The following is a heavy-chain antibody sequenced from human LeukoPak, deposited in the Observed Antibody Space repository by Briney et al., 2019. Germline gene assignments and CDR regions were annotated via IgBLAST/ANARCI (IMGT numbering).Heavy chain of an antibody. V-gene: IGHV1-18*01. J-gene: IGHJ4*02. Sequence: GASVKVSCKASGYIFSTKGISWVRQAPGQGPEWMGSFSNYNRDTQYAEKFQGRVTTTTDTSTSTAYMELRSLRSDDTAVYYCARGLATIDSWGQGTLVTVSS. CDR2: FSNYNRDT. CDR1: GYIFSTKG. D-gene: IGHD5-24*01. CDR3: ARGLATIDS.